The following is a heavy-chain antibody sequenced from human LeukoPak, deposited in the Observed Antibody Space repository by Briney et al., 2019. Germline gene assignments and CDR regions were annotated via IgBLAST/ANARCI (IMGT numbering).Heavy chain of an antibody. V-gene: IGHV3-7*01. D-gene: IGHD3-10*01. Sequence: AESLRLSCLTSGFTFTTSYMVWVRRAPGKGLEWVAGMNPDGTTVYYVDSVKGRFTVSRDNAKNSLYLQMNNLRVEDTAVYYCARDPAFGAIDYWGQGTLVTV. CDR2: MNPDGTTV. CDR3: ARDPAFGAIDY. J-gene: IGHJ4*02. CDR1: GFTFTTSY.